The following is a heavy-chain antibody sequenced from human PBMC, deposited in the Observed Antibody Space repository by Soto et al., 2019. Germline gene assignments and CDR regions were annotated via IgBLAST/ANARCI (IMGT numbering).Heavy chain of an antibody. V-gene: IGHV4-39*01. CDR3: ARYDRINMKPYFPEGSNV. D-gene: IGHD3-3*02. J-gene: IGHJ3*01. Sequence: SEPLSLTCTVSGGSISSSNSHWGWTRQPPGKGLEYIGSIYYSGNTYYNPSLQSRVTISLDTSKNQFSLRLTSVTAADTGVYYWARYDRINMKPYFPEGSNVAGQGTKGT. CDR1: GGSISSSNSH. CDR2: IYYSGNT.